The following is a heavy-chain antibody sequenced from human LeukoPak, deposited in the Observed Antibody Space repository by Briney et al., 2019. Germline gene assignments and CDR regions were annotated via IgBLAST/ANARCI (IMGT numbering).Heavy chain of an antibody. CDR3: ARHLRGSSCYDY. CDR1: GRSLNIYY. CDR2: IYYTGST. V-gene: IGHV4-59*01. D-gene: IGHD2-2*01. Sequence: SETLSLTCTVSGRSLNIYYWSWIRQPPGKGLEWIGYIYYTGSTSYNPSLKSRVTISIDTSKNQFSLKLSSVTAADTAVYYCARHLRGSSCYDYWGQGTLVTVSS. J-gene: IGHJ4*02.